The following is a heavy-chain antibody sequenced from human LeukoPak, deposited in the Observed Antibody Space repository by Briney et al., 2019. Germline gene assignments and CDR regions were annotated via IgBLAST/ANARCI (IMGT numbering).Heavy chain of an antibody. Sequence: SETLSLTCTVSGASITSGDYYWSWIRQPPGKGLEWIGYIYYSGSTYYNPSLKSRVTISVDTSKNQFSLKLNSVTAADTAVYFCVRVTTYYYGSGSYPLFDRWGQGTLVTVSS. CDR3: VRVTTYYYGSGSYPLFDR. D-gene: IGHD3-10*01. V-gene: IGHV4-30-4*08. CDR1: GASITSGDYY. CDR2: IYYSGST. J-gene: IGHJ4*02.